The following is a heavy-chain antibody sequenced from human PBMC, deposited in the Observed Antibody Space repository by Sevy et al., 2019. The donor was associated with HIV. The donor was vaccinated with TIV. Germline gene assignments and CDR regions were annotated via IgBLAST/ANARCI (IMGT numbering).Heavy chain of an antibody. CDR1: GFTFSSYS. J-gene: IGHJ4*02. V-gene: IGHV3-48*01. CDR3: ARVLGYSGHENFDY. CDR2: ISSSSSTI. D-gene: IGHD5-12*01. Sequence: GGSLRLSCAASGFTFSSYSMNWVRQAPGKGLEWVSYISSSSSTIYYADSVKGRFTISRDNAKNSLYLQMNSLRAEDTAVYYCARVLGYSGHENFDYWGQGTLVTVSS.